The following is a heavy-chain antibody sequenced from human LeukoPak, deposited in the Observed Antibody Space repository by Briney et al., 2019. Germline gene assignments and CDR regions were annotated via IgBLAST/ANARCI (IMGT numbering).Heavy chain of an antibody. CDR3: ARDAYYYGSGPLQH. D-gene: IGHD3-10*01. V-gene: IGHV1-46*01. J-gene: IGHJ1*01. Sequence: ASVKVSCKASGYTFTSYYMHWVRQAHGQGLEWMEIINPSGGSTSYAQKFQGRVTMTRDMSTSTVYMELSSLRSEDTAVYHCARDAYYYGSGPLQHWGQGTLVTVSS. CDR1: GYTFTSYY. CDR2: INPSGGST.